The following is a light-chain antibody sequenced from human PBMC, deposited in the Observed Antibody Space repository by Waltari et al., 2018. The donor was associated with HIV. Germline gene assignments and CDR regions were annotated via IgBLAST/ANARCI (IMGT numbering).Light chain of an antibody. CDR3: LQYGSSPGT. V-gene: IGKV3-20*01. Sequence: IVLTQSPATLSLSPGERAALSCRASQSVGNQLSWYQQKPGQAPRLLINDASNRAPGIPGRFSGSGSGTDFTLTISRLEPEDFAVYYCLQYGSSPGTFGQGTKVEIK. J-gene: IGKJ1*01. CDR1: QSVGNQ. CDR2: DAS.